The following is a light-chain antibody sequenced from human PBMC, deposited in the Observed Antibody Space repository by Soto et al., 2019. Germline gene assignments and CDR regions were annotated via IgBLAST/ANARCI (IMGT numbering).Light chain of an antibody. J-gene: IGKJ2*01. CDR1: QSISSY. CDR3: QQSYSTPLDT. CDR2: AAS. V-gene: IGKV1-39*01. Sequence: DIQMTQSPSSLSASVGDRVTITCRASQSISSYLNGYQQKPGKAPKLLIYAASSLQSGVPSRFSGSGSGTDFTLTISSLQPEDFATYYCQQSYSTPLDTFGQGTKLEIK.